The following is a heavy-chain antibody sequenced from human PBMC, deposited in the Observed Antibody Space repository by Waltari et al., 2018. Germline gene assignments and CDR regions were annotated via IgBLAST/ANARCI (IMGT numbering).Heavy chain of an antibody. CDR2: ISGSGFTT. CDR3: AKRGPRELLRLSWIPYFDF. Sequence: EVQLLESGGALVQPGGSLGRSCAASGFGFTSYAMSWVRRAPGKGLWWVSGISGSGFTTYYADSVKGRFTISRDNSQNTLFLQMNSLGAEDTALYYCAKRGPRELLRLSWIPYFDFWGLGTLVTVSS. CDR1: GFGFTSYA. V-gene: IGHV3-23*01. J-gene: IGHJ4*02. D-gene: IGHD1-26*01.